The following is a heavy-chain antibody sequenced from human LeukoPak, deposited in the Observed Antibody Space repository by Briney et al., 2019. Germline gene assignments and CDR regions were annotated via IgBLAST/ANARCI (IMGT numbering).Heavy chain of an antibody. Sequence: GASVKVSCKASGYTFTSYDINWVRQATGQGLEWMGWINPNSGGTNYAQKFQGRVTMTRDTSISTAYMELSRLRSDDTAVYYCARKGRDHDYDYVWRWGRSYYYMDVWGKGTTVTISS. CDR1: GYTFTSYD. CDR3: ARKGRDHDYDYVWRWGRSYYYMDV. CDR2: INPNSGGT. J-gene: IGHJ6*03. D-gene: IGHD3-16*01. V-gene: IGHV1-2*02.